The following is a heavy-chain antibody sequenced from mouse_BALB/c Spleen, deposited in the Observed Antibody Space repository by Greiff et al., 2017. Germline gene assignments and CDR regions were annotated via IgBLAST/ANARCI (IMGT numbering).Heavy chain of an antibody. Sequence: QVQLQQSGAELAKPGASVKMSCKASGYTFTSYWMHWVKQRPGQGLEWIGYINPSTGYTEYNQKFKDKATLTADKSSSTAYMQLSSLTSEDSAVYYCARSERGLTGNAMDYWGQGTSVTVSS. J-gene: IGHJ4*01. CDR2: INPSTGYT. CDR1: GYTFTSYW. V-gene: IGHV1-7*01. CDR3: ARSERGLTGNAMDY. D-gene: IGHD4-1*01.